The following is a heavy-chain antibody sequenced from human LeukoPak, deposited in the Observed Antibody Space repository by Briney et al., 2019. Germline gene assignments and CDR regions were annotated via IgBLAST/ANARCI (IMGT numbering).Heavy chain of an antibody. Sequence: GGSLRLSCAASGFTFTTYSMNWVRQAPGKGLEWVSYISSSGSTIYYADPVKGRFTISRDNAKNSLYLQMNSLRAEDTAVYYCARDGCSSASCSDYWGQGTLVTVSS. CDR2: ISSSGSTI. D-gene: IGHD2-2*01. CDR3: ARDGCSSASCSDY. J-gene: IGHJ4*02. CDR1: GFTFTTYS. V-gene: IGHV3-48*04.